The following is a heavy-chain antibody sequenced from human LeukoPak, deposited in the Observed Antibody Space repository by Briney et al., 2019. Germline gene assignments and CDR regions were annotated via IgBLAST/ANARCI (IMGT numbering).Heavy chain of an antibody. V-gene: IGHV5-51*01. CDR3: ARLNSGYEDYYYYYMDV. Sequence: GESLKISCKGSGYSFTSYWIGWVRQMPGKGLEWMGIIYPGDSDTRYSPSFQGQVTISADKSISTAYPQWSSLKASDTAMYYCARLNSGYEDYYYYYMDVWGKGTTVTVSS. D-gene: IGHD5-12*01. J-gene: IGHJ6*03. CDR2: IYPGDSDT. CDR1: GYSFTSYW.